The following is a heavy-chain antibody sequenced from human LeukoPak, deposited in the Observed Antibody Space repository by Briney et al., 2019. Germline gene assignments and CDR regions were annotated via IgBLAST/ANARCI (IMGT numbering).Heavy chain of an antibody. V-gene: IGHV3-21*01. CDR2: ISSSSSYI. CDR3: ARGYDFWSGYLDY. CDR1: GFTFSSYS. Sequence: PGGSLRLSCAASGFTFSSYSMNWVRQAPGKGLEWVSSISSSSSYIYYADSVKGRFTISRDNAKNSLYLQMNSLRAEDTAVYYCARGYDFWSGYLDYWGQGTLVTVSS. J-gene: IGHJ4*02. D-gene: IGHD3-3*01.